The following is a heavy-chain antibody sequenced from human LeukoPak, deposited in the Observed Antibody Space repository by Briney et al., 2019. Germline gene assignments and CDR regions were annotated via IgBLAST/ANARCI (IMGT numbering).Heavy chain of an antibody. J-gene: IGHJ4*02. Sequence: GRSLGLSCAASGFTFSSYAMHWVRQAPGKGLEWVAVISYGGSNKYYADSVKGRFTISRDNSKSTLYLQMNSLRAEDTAVYYCARDSLRGAMDYWGQGTLVTVSS. CDR2: ISYGGSNK. CDR3: ARDSLRGAMDY. CDR1: GFTFSSYA. D-gene: IGHD2-15*01. V-gene: IGHV3-30*04.